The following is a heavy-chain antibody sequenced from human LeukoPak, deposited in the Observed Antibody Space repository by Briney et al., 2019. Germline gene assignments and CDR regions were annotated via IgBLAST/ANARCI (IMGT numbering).Heavy chain of an antibody. CDR1: GFTVSSNY. J-gene: IGHJ6*02. Sequence: GGSLRLSCAASGFTVSSNYMSWVRQAPGKGLEWVSVIYGGGSTYYADSVKGRFTISRDNSKNTLYLQMNSLRAEDTAVYYCARGTKYYYYGMDVWGQGTTVTVSS. CDR3: ARGTKYYYYGMDV. CDR2: IYGGGST. V-gene: IGHV3-53*01.